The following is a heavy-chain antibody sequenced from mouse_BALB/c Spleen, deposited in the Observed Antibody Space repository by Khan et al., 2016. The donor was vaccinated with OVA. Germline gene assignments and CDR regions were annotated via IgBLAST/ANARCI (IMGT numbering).Heavy chain of an antibody. CDR1: GFTFSSNT. D-gene: IGHD1-2*01. J-gene: IGHJ4*01. CDR2: ITNGGGST. CDR3: ARVPTFITTALDY. V-gene: IGHV5-12-2*01. Sequence: EVELVESGGGLVQPGGSLKLSCAASGFTFSSNTMSWVRQTPEKRLEWVAYITNGGGSTYYPDTVQGRFTISRDNAKNTLYLQMSSLKSEDTAMYYGARVPTFITTALDYWGQGTSVTGSS.